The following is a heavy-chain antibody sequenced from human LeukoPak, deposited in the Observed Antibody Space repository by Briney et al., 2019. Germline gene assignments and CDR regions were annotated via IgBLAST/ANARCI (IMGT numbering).Heavy chain of an antibody. CDR1: GCSISSGYY. V-gene: IGHV4-38-2*01. D-gene: IGHD3-22*01. Sequence: SETLSLTCAVSGCSISSGYYWGWIRQPPGKGLEWIGIIYHTGSTYYNPSLQSRVTISLDSPKNQFSLKLTSVTAADTAVYYCASGGTAVVMALTYYFDTWGQGTPVTVSS. J-gene: IGHJ4*02. CDR2: IYHTGST. CDR3: ASGGTAVVMALTYYFDT.